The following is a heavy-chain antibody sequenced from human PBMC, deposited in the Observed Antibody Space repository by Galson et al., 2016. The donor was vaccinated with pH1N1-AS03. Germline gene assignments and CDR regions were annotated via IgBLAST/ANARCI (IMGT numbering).Heavy chain of an antibody. J-gene: IGHJ6*02. D-gene: IGHD5-12*01. V-gene: IGHV3-33*06. CDR3: AKGYTSGGGSFLVDV. Sequence: SLRLSCAASGFTFSNFGMHWVRQTPDKGLEWVAVIWNDGSDKDYVDSVKGRFTISRDNSKNTLFLQMNSLRAEDTAVYYCAKGYTSGGGSFLVDVWGQGTTVTVSS. CDR1: GFTFSNFG. CDR2: IWNDGSDK.